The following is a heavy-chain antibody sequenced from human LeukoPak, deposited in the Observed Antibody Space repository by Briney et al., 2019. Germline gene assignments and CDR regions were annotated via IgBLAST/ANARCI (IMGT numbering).Heavy chain of an antibody. CDR3: ARSYCSNGVCYKEGSGWFGS. CDR2: ISSYNGNT. J-gene: IGHJ5*01. CDR1: GYAFTSFG. D-gene: IGHD2-8*01. V-gene: IGHV1-18*01. Sequence: ASVKVSCKASGYAFTSFGINWVRQAPGQGLEWMGWISSYNGNTNYAQKFQGRFTMTTDASTSTAYMELRSLRSDDTAVYYCARSYCSNGVCYKEGSGWFGSWGQGTLVTVSS.